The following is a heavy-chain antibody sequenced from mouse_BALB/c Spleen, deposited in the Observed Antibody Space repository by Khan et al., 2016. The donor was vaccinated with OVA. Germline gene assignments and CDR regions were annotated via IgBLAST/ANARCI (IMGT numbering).Heavy chain of an antibody. CDR1: GYTFTDYY. V-gene: IGHV1-77*01. D-gene: IGHD1-2*01. J-gene: IGHJ3*01. CDR3: ARRNYFGYPFAY. CDR2: ISPGSGDT. Sequence: VELVESGAELARPGASVKLSCKASGYTFTDYYINWVKQRTGQGLEWIGEISPGSGDTYYNEKFKGKATLTADKSSSTAYMQLNSLTSEASAVYYCARRNYFGYPFAYWGQGTLVTVSA.